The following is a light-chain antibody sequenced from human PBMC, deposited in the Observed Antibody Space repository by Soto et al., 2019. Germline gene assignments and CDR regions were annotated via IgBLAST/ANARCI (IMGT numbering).Light chain of an antibody. CDR2: DVS. CDR1: SSDVGGYNY. V-gene: IGLV2-14*01. Sequence: QSALTQPASVSGSPGQSITISCTGTSSDVGGYNYVSWYQQYPGKAPKLMIYDVSKRPSGVSNRFSGSKSGNTASLTISGLQAEDEADYYCSSYTSSSTRVFGTGTKLTVL. CDR3: SSYTSSSTRV. J-gene: IGLJ1*01.